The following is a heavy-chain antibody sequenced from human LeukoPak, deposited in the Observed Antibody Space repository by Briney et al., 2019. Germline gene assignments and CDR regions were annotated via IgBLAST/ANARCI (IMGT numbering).Heavy chain of an antibody. V-gene: IGHV3-21*01. CDR3: ARGREGYSYEFDY. Sequence: GGSLRLSCAASGFTFSSYSMNWVRQAPGKGLEWVSSISSSSSYIYYADSVKGRFTISRDNAENSLYLQMNSLRADDTAVYYCARGREGYSYEFDYWGQGTMVTVSS. J-gene: IGHJ3*01. CDR2: ISSSSSYI. D-gene: IGHD5-12*01. CDR1: GFTFSSYS.